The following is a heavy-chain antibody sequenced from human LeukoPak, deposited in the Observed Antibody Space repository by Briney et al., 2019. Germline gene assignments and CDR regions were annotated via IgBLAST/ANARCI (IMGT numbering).Heavy chain of an antibody. D-gene: IGHD2-21*02. CDR2: IRHDGSNK. CDR1: GFTFSSYG. Sequence: PGGSLRLSCAASGFTFSSYGMHWVRQAPGKGLEWVAFIRHDGSNKYYADSVKGRFTISRDNAKNSLYLQMNSLRAEDTAVYYCARCGRWGLVTGKRGYYYYYMDVWGKGTTVTVSS. V-gene: IGHV3-30*02. CDR3: ARCGRWGLVTGKRGYYYYYMDV. J-gene: IGHJ6*03.